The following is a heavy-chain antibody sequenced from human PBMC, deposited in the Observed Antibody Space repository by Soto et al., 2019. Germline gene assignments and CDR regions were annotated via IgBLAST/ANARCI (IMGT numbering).Heavy chain of an antibody. J-gene: IGHJ6*02. Sequence: SETLSLTCPVSGGSISSGDYSWTWIRQPAGKGLEGIGRIYTSASINYNPSLKGRVTLSVDSSTNQGSPRLASVTAAETAIYYCARDREAGYNLYYGMDVWGQGTTVTVSS. V-gene: IGHV4-61*02. CDR2: IYTSASI. CDR3: ARDREAGYNLYYGMDV. CDR1: GGSISSGDYS. D-gene: IGHD1-1*01.